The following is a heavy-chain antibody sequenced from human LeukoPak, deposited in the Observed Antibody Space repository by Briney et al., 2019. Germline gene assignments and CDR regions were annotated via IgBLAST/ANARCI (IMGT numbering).Heavy chain of an antibody. D-gene: IGHD3-22*01. V-gene: IGHV4-39*07. CDR2: IHTSGGT. CDR1: GGSISSSSYY. Sequence: PSETLSLTCTVSGGSISSSSYYWGWIRQPPGKGLEWIGRIHTSGGTNYNPSLKSRVTMSLDTSKNQFSLKLSSVTAADTAVYYCARDQYYYDSSGLIVFDYWGQGTLVTVSS. J-gene: IGHJ4*02. CDR3: ARDQYYYDSSGLIVFDY.